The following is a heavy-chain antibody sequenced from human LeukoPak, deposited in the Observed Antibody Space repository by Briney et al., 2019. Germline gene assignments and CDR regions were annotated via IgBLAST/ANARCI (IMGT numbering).Heavy chain of an antibody. CDR2: INPNSGGT. V-gene: IGHV1-2*02. J-gene: IGHJ4*02. D-gene: IGHD6-19*01. CDR1: GYTFTGYY. Sequence: GASVKVSCKASGYTFTGYYMHWVRQAPGQGLEWMGWINPNSGGTNYALKFQGRVTMTRDTSISTAYMELSRLTYDDSALYFCARVSGGASGWYDYWGQGTLVTVSS. CDR3: ARVSGGASGWYDY.